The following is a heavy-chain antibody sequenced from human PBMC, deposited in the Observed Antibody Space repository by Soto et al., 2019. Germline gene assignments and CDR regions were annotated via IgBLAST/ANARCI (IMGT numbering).Heavy chain of an antibody. CDR3: ARPRTSVVSQAYFDV. V-gene: IGHV4-39*01. Sequence: SQTLSRTCIVPGGSISSRSYYWGWIRQPPGKGREWIGSIYYSGSTYNNPSLRSRVSRFIDTPKDQFSLHLQSVSAGDPALYSCARPRTSVVSQAYFDVWGPVSLVIVSS. J-gene: IGHJ4*02. CDR2: IYYSGST. CDR1: GGSISSRSYY. D-gene: IGHD2-21*01.